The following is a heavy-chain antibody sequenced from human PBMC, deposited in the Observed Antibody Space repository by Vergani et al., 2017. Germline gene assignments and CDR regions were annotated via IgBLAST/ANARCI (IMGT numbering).Heavy chain of an antibody. CDR3: ARERQTTVAGTPYLSYYGMDV. V-gene: IGHV4-4*02. CDR1: GGSISSSNW. CDR2: IYHSGST. D-gene: IGHD6-19*01. Sequence: QVQLQESGPGLVKPSGTLSLTCAVSGGSISSSNWWSWVRQPPGKGLEWIGEIYHSGSTNYNPSLKSRVTISVDKSKNQFSLKLSSVTAADTAVYYCARERQTTVAGTPYLSYYGMDVWGQATTVTVSS. J-gene: IGHJ6*02.